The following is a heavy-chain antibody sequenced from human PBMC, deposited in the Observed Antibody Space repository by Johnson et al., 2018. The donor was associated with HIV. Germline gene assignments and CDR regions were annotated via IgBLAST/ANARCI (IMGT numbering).Heavy chain of an antibody. CDR2: IWYDGSNK. D-gene: IGHD3-9*01. V-gene: IGHV3-33*01. Sequence: QVQLVESGGGVVQPGRSLRLSCAASGFTFSSYGMHWVRQAPGKGLEWVAVIWYDGSNKYYADSVKGRFTISRDNSKKTLYLQMNTLRPEDTAVYYCAREEGTDILTRGDAFDIWGQGTMVTVSS. CDR3: AREEGTDILTRGDAFDI. CDR1: GFTFSSYG. J-gene: IGHJ3*02.